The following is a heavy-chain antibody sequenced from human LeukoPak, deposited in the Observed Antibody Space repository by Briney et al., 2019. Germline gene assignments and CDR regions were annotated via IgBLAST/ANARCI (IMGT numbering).Heavy chain of an antibody. CDR3: ARGGREAAAGTFDY. V-gene: IGHV4-34*01. CDR2: INHSGST. J-gene: IGHJ4*02. D-gene: IGHD6-13*01. Sequence: PGGSLRLSCAVSGFTFSAFWVHWVRQAPGKGLEWIGEINHSGSTNYNPSLKSRVTISVDTSKNQFSLKLSSVTAADTAVYYCARGGREAAAGTFDYWGQGTLVTVSS. CDR1: GFTFSAFW.